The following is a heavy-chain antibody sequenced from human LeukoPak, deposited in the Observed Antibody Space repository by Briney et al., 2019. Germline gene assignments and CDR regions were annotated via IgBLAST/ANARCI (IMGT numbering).Heavy chain of an antibody. CDR3: ARDSGITNWGFGY. D-gene: IGHD3-3*01. J-gene: IGHJ4*02. V-gene: IGHV4-59*01. CDR1: GGSISNYY. CDR2: IYHSGST. Sequence: PSETLSLTCTVSGGSISNYYWSWIRQPPGKGLEWIGYIYHSGSTNYNPSLKSRVTISVDTSKNQFSLKLGSVTAADTAVYYCARDSGITNWGFGYWGQGTLVTVSS.